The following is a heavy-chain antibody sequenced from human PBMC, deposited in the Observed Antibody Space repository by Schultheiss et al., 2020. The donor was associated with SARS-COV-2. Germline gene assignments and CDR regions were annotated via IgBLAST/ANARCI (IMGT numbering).Heavy chain of an antibody. CDR1: GFTFSSYS. J-gene: IGHJ4*02. CDR3: TTGGH. V-gene: IGHV3-23*01. Sequence: GESLKISCAASGFTFSSYSMNWVRQAPGKGLEWVSAISGSGGSTYYADSVKGRFTISRDNSKNTLYLQMNSLRAEDTAVYYCTTGGHWGQGTLVTVSS. CDR2: ISGSGGST.